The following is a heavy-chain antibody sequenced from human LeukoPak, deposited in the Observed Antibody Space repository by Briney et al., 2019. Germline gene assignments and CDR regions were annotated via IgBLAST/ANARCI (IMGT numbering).Heavy chain of an antibody. CDR3: ARDYLPTSGYYPFQAFDI. CDR1: GFTFSSYA. D-gene: IGHD3-22*01. Sequence: PGRSLRLSCAASGFTFSSYAMHWVRQAPGKGLEWVAVISYDGSNKYYADSVKGRFTISRDNSKNTLYLQMNSLRAEDTAVYYCARDYLPTSGYYPFQAFDIWGQGTMVTVSS. V-gene: IGHV3-30-3*01. J-gene: IGHJ3*02. CDR2: ISYDGSNK.